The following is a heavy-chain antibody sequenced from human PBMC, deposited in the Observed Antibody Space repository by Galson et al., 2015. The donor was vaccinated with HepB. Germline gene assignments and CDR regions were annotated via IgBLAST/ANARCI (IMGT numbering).Heavy chain of an antibody. D-gene: IGHD6-13*01. CDR3: AHRGDYSTSWYRYYFDY. CDR1: GFPLRTSGVG. J-gene: IGHJ4*02. CDR2: IYWDDDK. Sequence: PALVKPTQTLTLTCTFSGFPLRTSGVGVGWIRQPPGKALEWLALIYWDDDKRYSPSLKSRLTITKDTSKNQVVLTMTNMDPVDTATYYCAHRGDYSTSWYRYYFDYWGQGTLVTVSS. V-gene: IGHV2-5*02.